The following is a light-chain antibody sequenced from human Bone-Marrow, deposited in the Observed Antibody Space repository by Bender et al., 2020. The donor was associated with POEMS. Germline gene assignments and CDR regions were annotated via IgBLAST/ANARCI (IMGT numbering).Light chain of an antibody. CDR1: SSNIGAHA. V-gene: IGLV1-44*01. CDR3: AVWDDSLNGWV. J-gene: IGLJ3*02. Sequence: QSVLTQPTSASGTPGQRVTISCSGGSSNIGAHAVNWYQHLPGTAPKLLIYTSHRRPSEVPDRFSGSRSGASASLAISGLQSEDEADYYGAVWDDSLNGWVFGGGTKLTV. CDR2: TSH.